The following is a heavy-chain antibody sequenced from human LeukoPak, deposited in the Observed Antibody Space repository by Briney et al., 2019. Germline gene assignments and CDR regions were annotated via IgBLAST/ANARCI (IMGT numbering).Heavy chain of an antibody. CDR2: IYPGDSDT. D-gene: IGHD3-22*01. J-gene: IGHJ4*02. CDR1: GYTFTSHW. Sequence: GESLQISCKASGYTFTSHWIGWVRQLPGKGLEWMGIIYPGDSDTRYSPSFQGRVTISADKSISTAYLQWSSLKASDTAMYYCARARDSSSSYYFDYWGQGTLVTVSS. V-gene: IGHV5-51*01. CDR3: ARARDSSSSYYFDY.